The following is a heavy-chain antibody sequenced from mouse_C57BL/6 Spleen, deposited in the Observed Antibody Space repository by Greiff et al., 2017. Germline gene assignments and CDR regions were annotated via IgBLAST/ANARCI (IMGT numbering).Heavy chain of an antibody. CDR2: ISNGGGRT. Sequence: EVKVVEPGGGLVQPGGSLQLSCAASGFTFSDYYMYWVRQTPETRLEWVAYISNGGGRTYYPDTVKGRFPISRDNAKNTLYLQRSRLKSEDTARDYCARQILRYDAMDYWGQGTAVTVSS. CDR3: ARQILRYDAMDY. J-gene: IGHJ4*01. D-gene: IGHD1-1*01. V-gene: IGHV5-12*01. CDR1: GFTFSDYY.